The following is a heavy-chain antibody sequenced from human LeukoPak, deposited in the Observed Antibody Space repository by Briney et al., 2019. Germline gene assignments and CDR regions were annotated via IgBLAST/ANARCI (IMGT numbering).Heavy chain of an antibody. CDR2: INHSGST. CDR1: GGSFSGYY. CDR3: ARDPRVVVPAASYGMDV. Sequence: PSETLSLTCAVYGGSFSGYYWSWIRQPPGKGLEWIGEINHSGSTNYNPSLKSRVTISVDTSKNQVSLKLSSVTAADTAVYYCARDPRVVVPAASYGMDVWGQGTTVTVSS. V-gene: IGHV4-34*01. D-gene: IGHD2-2*01. J-gene: IGHJ6*02.